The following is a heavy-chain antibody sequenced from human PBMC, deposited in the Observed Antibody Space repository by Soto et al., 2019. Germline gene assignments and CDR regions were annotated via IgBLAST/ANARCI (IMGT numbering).Heavy chain of an antibody. V-gene: IGHV1-69*06. CDR1: GRPVSSLS. J-gene: IGHJ6*02. CDR2: IIPIFGTA. Sequence: GGSVKGSFKASGRPVSSLSISWVRQAPGQGLEWMGGIIPIFGTATYAQKFQGRVTITADKSTSTAYMELRSLRSEDTAVYYCARAESVPGPVWGQGTTVTVSS. CDR3: ARAESVPGPV.